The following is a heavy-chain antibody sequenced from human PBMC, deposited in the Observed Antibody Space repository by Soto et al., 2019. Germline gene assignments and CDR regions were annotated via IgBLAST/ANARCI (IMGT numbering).Heavy chain of an antibody. V-gene: IGHV4-39*01. Sequence: PSETLSLTCAVYGGSFSGYFWGWVRQPPGKGLEWIGTIYFTGNTYYTPSLKSRLTMSIDTSKNEFSLRLNSVTAADTAVYYCAGQTFTIAAASYGRSNWLDPWGPGTLVTVSS. J-gene: IGHJ5*02. CDR1: GGSFSGYF. CDR2: IYFTGNT. D-gene: IGHD6-25*01. CDR3: AGQTFTIAAASYGRSNWLDP.